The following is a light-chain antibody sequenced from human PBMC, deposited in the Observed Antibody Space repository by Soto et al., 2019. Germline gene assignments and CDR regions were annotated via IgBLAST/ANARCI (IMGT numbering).Light chain of an antibody. Sequence: DIQMPQSPSTLSASVGDRVTITCRASRDITDYLAWYQQKPGQVPKLLISAASTLQSGVPSRFTASGSGTDFTLTVTGLQPEDFATYYCQNYDSAPWTFGQGTKVDIK. CDR3: QNYDSAPWT. V-gene: IGKV1-27*01. CDR1: RDITDY. CDR2: AAS. J-gene: IGKJ1*01.